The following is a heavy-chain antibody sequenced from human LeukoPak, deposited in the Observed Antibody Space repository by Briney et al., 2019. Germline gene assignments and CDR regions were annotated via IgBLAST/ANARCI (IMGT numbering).Heavy chain of an antibody. D-gene: IGHD3-22*01. J-gene: IGHJ4*02. CDR3: AKDEDSSGYYYVYLFDY. CDR1: GFTFSSYA. Sequence: GGSRRLSCAASGFTFSSYAMSWVRQAPGKGLEWVSAISGSGGSTYYADSVKGRFTISRDNSKNTLYLQMNSLRAEDTAVYYCAKDEDSSGYYYVYLFDYWGQGTLVTVSS. V-gene: IGHV3-23*01. CDR2: ISGSGGST.